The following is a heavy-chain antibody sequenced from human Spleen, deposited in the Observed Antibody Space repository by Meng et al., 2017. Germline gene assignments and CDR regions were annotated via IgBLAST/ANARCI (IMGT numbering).Heavy chain of an antibody. D-gene: IGHD3-9*01. CDR1: GFTFSNAW. V-gene: IGHV3-15*01. CDR2: IKSKPDGETS. J-gene: IGHJ4*02. CDR3: SRVEQDWLSPYY. Sequence: GESLKISCVASGFTFSNAWMSWVRQAPGKGLEWVGRIKSKPDGETSDYSTPVKDRFTISRDDSKNTLYLQMNSLKIEDTAVYYCSRVEQDWLSPYYWGQGTLVTVSS.